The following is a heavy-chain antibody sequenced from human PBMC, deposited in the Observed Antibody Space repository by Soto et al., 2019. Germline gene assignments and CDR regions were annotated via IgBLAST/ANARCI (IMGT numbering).Heavy chain of an antibody. J-gene: IGHJ5*02. V-gene: IGHV1-2*02. CDR2: INPNSGGT. CDR3: ARGGVHYYDSSGYTNWFDP. D-gene: IGHD3-22*01. CDR1: GYTFTGYY. Sequence: VASVKVSCKASGYTFTGYYMHWVRQAPGQGLGWMGWINPNSGGTNYAQKFQGRVTMTRDTSIRTAYMELSRLRSDDTAVYYCARGGVHYYDSSGYTNWFDPWRQGTLVTVSS.